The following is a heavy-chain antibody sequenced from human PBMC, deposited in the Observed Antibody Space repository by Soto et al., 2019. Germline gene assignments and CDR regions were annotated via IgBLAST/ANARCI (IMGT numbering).Heavy chain of an antibody. CDR3: ARHPDCTVVTHCQFDF. Sequence: SETLSLTCTVSGGSISSNIYYWGWIRQPPGKGLEWMGSMPYPGKTYDNASLKSRVTMSLDTSKNQFSLRLTSVTAADTAIYYCARHPDCTVVTHCQFDFWGLGTLVTVSS. D-gene: IGHD2-21*02. CDR1: GGSISSNIYY. J-gene: IGHJ4*02. CDR2: MPYPGKT. V-gene: IGHV4-39*01.